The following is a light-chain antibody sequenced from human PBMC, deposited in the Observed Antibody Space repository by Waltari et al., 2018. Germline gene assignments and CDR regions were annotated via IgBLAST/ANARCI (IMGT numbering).Light chain of an antibody. CDR3: QQYNKCPPLT. J-gene: IGKJ4*01. CDR2: DVS. Sequence: EIVMTQSPSTLSVSLGDRATLSCRASQSVSSHLTWYQQKPGKTPRLLIYDVSKRAAGVAARFSGSGSGTDFTLTINDLQSEDVAIYYCQQYNKCPPLTFGGGTKVEI. CDR1: QSVSSH. V-gene: IGKV3-15*01.